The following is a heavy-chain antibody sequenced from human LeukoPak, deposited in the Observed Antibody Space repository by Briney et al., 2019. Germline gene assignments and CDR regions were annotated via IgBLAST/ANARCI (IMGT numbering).Heavy chain of an antibody. J-gene: IGHJ3*02. CDR1: GFTFSSYE. D-gene: IGHD5-18*01. CDR2: ISSSGSTI. Sequence: PGGSLRLSCAASGFTFSSYEMNWVHQAPGKGLEWVSYISSSGSTIYYADSVKGRFTISRDNAKNSLYLQMNSLRAEDTAVYYCARLVSGYSYGHDAFDIWGQGTMVTVSS. CDR3: ARLVSGYSYGHDAFDI. V-gene: IGHV3-48*03.